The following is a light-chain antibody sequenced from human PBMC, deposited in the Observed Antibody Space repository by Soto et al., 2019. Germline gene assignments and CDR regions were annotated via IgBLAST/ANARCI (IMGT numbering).Light chain of an antibody. V-gene: IGLV2-14*01. Sequence: QSALTQPASVSGSLGQSITISCTGTSSDVADYSHVSWYQQHPGKAPKLMIYEVSNRPSGVSNRFSGSKSGNTASLAISGLQAEDEAQYYCTSYTSSNIVFGGGTQLTVL. CDR3: TSYTSSNIV. J-gene: IGLJ3*02. CDR2: EVS. CDR1: SSDVADYSH.